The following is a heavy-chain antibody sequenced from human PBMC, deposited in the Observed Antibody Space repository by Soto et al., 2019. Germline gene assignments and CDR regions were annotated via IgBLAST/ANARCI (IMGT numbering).Heavy chain of an antibody. D-gene: IGHD2-21*02. Sequence: QVQLVQSGAEVKKPGASVKVSCKASGYTFTSYGISWVRQAPGQGLEWMGWISAYNGNTNYAQKLQGRVTMTTDTSTSTAYMELRSLRSDDTAVYYCARFYHCGGDCYLYYYCGMDVWGQGTTVTVSS. V-gene: IGHV1-18*01. CDR2: ISAYNGNT. CDR1: GYTFTSYG. CDR3: ARFYHCGGDCYLYYYCGMDV. J-gene: IGHJ6*02.